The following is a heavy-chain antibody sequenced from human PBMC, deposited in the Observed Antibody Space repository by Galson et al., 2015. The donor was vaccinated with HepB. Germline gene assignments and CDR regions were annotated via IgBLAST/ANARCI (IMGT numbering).Heavy chain of an antibody. D-gene: IGHD4-17*01. Sequence: SVKVSCKVSGYTLTELSMHWVRQAPGKGLEWMGRINPNSGGTNYAQKFQGRVTTTRDTSISTAYMELSRLRSDDTAVYYCAGDRLRYYMDVWGKGTTVTVSS. V-gene: IGHV1-2*06. J-gene: IGHJ6*03. CDR1: GYTLTELS. CDR3: AGDRLRYYMDV. CDR2: INPNSGGT.